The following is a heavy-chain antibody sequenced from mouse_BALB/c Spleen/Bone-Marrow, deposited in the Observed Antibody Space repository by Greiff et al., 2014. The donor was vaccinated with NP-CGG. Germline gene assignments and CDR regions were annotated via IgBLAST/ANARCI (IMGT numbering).Heavy chain of an antibody. CDR2: INPSNGGT. CDR3: TRYAYYYAMDY. J-gene: IGHJ4*01. V-gene: IGHV1S81*02. CDR1: GYTFTSYY. Sequence: VQLQQSGAELVKPGASVKLSCKASGYTFTSYYMYWVKQRPGQGLEWIGEINPSNGGTNFNEKFKSKATLTVGKSSSTAYMQLSSLTSEDSAVYYCTRYAYYYAMDYWGQGTSVTVSS.